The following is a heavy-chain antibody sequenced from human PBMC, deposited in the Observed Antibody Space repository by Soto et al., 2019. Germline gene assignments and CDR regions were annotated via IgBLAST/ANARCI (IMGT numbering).Heavy chain of an antibody. Sequence: EVQLVESGGGLVQAGGSLRLSCAASGFTFSDHYMDWVRQAPGKGLEWVGRSRNKPSGYATEYAASVTGRFTISRDDSMNSLYLQMNSLKIDDTALYYCARVNFVAGNRYFDYWGQGTLVAVSS. CDR1: GFTFSDHY. V-gene: IGHV3-72*01. CDR2: SRNKPSGYAT. D-gene: IGHD6-19*01. CDR3: ARVNFVAGNRYFDY. J-gene: IGHJ4*02.